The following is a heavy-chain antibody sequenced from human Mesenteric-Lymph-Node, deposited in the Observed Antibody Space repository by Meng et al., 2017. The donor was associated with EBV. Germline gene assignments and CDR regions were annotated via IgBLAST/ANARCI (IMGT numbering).Heavy chain of an antibody. D-gene: IGHD5-12*01. CDR3: VRDLWLRIGECV. V-gene: IGHV1-69*17. J-gene: IGHJ4*02. Sequence: QLQFVQLGAGGKKPGSSVKVSFKGSGDSFNNYGISWVRQAPGQGLEWMGEITPVFGIANYAESFQGRVTITADTSTRTAYMDLSSLRSDDTAVYYCVRDLWLRIGECVWGQGTLVTVSS. CDR2: ITPVFGIA. CDR1: GDSFNNYG.